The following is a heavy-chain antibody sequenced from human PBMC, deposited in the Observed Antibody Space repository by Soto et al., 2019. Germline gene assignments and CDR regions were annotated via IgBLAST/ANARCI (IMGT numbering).Heavy chain of an antibody. CDR3: ARTLPLIVVVPAAIRMFDY. CDR2: IYYSGST. Sequence: SETLSLTCTVSGGSISSGGYYWSWIRQHPGKGLEWIGYIYYSGSTYYNPSLKSRVTISVDTSKNQFSLKLSSVTAADTAVYYCARTLPLIVVVPAAIRMFDYWGQGTLVTVSS. CDR1: GGSISSGGYY. D-gene: IGHD2-2*01. J-gene: IGHJ4*02. V-gene: IGHV4-31*03.